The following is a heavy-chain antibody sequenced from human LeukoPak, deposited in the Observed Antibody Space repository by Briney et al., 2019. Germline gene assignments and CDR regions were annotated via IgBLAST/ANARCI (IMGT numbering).Heavy chain of an antibody. J-gene: IGHJ4*02. CDR1: GFGFSNFW. CDR2: IKEDGSLK. Sequence: GGSLRLSCAASGFGFSNFWMSWVRQAPGKGPEWVANIKEDGSLKNYVDSVEGRFTVSRDNSKNTLYLQMNSLRAEDTAVYYCRATVGGGTFRDYWGQGTLVTVSS. V-gene: IGHV3-7*01. D-gene: IGHD1-26*01. CDR3: RATVGGGTFRDY.